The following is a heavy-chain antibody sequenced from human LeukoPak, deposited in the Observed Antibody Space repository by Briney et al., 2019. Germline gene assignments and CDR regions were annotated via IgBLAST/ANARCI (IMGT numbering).Heavy chain of an antibody. CDR3: ARDRYYYDSSGYYYGRDSRSFDL. CDR2: IYHSGST. V-gene: IGHV4-30-2*01. Sequence: SSQTLSLTCTVSGGSISSGGYYWSWIRQPPGKGLEWIGYIYHSGSTYYNPSLKSRVTISVDRSKNQFSLKLSSVTAADTAVYYCARDRYYYDSSGYYYGRDSRSFDLWGRGTLVTVSS. D-gene: IGHD3-22*01. CDR1: GGSISSGGYY. J-gene: IGHJ2*01.